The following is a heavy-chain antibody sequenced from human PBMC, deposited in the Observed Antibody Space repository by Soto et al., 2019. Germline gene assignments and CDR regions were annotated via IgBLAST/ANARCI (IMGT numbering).Heavy chain of an antibody. J-gene: IGHJ5*02. CDR3: ARVSAYDFWSGYSSNWFDP. CDR2: IYYSGST. V-gene: IGHV4-61*01. D-gene: IGHD3-3*01. Sequence: NPSETLSLTCTVSGGSVSSGSYYWSWIRQPPGKGLEWIGYIYYSGSTNYNPSLKSRVTISVDTSKNQFSLKLSSVTAADTAVYYCARVSAYDFWSGYSSNWFDPWGQGTLVTVPQ. CDR1: GGSVSSGSYY.